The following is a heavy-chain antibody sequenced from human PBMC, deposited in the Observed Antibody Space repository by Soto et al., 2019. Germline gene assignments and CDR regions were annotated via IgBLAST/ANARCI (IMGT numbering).Heavy chain of an antibody. J-gene: IGHJ4*01. CDR1: GGSISSYY. CDR2: IYYSGST. V-gene: IGHV4-59*01. Sequence: SETLSLTCTVSGGSISSYYWSWIRQPPGKGLEWIGYIYYSGSTNYNPSLKSRVTISVDTSKNQFSLKLSSVTAADTAVYYCARDNGSGYDYRYWGHGTLVTVSS. CDR3: ARDNGSGYDYRY. D-gene: IGHD5-12*01.